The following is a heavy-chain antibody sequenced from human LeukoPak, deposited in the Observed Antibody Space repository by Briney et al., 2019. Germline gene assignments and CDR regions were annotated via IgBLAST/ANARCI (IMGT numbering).Heavy chain of an antibody. J-gene: IGHJ3*02. D-gene: IGHD1-7*01. CDR2: IIPIFGTA. Sequence: AASVKVSCKASGVTFSSYAISWVRQAPGQGLEWMGRIIPIFGTANYAQKLEGRVTITTDESTSTAYMELSSLRSEDTAVYYCAREKGNYDAFDIWGQGTMVTVSS. CDR1: GVTFSSYA. V-gene: IGHV1-69*05. CDR3: AREKGNYDAFDI.